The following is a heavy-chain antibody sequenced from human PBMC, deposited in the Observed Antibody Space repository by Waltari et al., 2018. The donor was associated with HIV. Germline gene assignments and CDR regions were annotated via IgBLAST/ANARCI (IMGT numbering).Heavy chain of an antibody. Sequence: QVQLQESGPGLVKPSQTLSLTCTDPGGSISSGSYYWSWIRQPAGKGLEWIGRIYTSGSTNYNPSLKSRVTISVDTSKNQFSLKLSSVTAADTAVYYCARVSTVVTPYFDLWGRGTLVTVSS. V-gene: IGHV4-61*02. CDR1: GGSISSGSYY. CDR3: ARVSTVVTPYFDL. J-gene: IGHJ2*01. CDR2: IYTSGST. D-gene: IGHD4-17*01.